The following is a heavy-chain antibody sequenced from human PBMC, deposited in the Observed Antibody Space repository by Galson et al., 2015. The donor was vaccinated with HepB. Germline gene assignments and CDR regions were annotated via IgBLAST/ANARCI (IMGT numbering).Heavy chain of an antibody. CDR2: INPSNGIT. J-gene: IGHJ4*02. D-gene: IGHD6-6*01. Sequence: QSGAEVKKPGESLKISCKASGYTFTSYYMRWVRQAPGQGLEWMGIINPSNGITSYAQKFQGRVTMTRDTSTSTVYMELSSLRSEDTAVYYCARDPGSSFPLDYWGQGTLVTVSS. CDR3: ARDPGSSFPLDY. V-gene: IGHV1-46*01. CDR1: GYTFTSYY.